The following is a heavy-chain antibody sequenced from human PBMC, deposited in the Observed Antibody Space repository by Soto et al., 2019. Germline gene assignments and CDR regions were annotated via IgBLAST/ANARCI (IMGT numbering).Heavy chain of an antibody. Sequence: QITLKESGPTLVKPTQTLTLTCTFSGFSLSTSAVGVGWIRQPPGKALEWLALIYWDDDKRYSPSLKSRLTITKDTSKNQVVLTMTNMDPVDTATYYCAHSPSNCSGGSCYFYNWFDPWGQGTLVTVSS. V-gene: IGHV2-5*02. CDR2: IYWDDDK. CDR3: AHSPSNCSGGSCYFYNWFDP. D-gene: IGHD2-15*01. J-gene: IGHJ5*02. CDR1: GFSLSTSAVG.